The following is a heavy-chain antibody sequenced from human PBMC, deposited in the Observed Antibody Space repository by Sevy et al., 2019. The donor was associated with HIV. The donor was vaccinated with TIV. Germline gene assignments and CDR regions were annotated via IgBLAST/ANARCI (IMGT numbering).Heavy chain of an antibody. CDR3: STHAGIAAAGRVFDY. V-gene: IGHV3-72*01. CDR2: TRNKADGYTT. CDR1: GFTFSDHY. J-gene: IGHJ4*02. Sequence: GGSLRLSCAASGFTFSDHYMEWVRQAPGKGLEWVGRTRNKADGYTTEYAASVKGRFTISRDDSENSLYLQMNSRKTADTAVYYCSTHAGIAAAGRVFDYWGQGALVTVSS. D-gene: IGHD6-13*01.